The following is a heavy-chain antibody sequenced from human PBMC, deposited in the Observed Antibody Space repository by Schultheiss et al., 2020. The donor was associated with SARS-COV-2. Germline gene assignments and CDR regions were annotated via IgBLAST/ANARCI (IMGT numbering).Heavy chain of an antibody. D-gene: IGHD3-10*01. Sequence: SVKVSCKASGGTFSSYGISWVRQAPGQGLEWMGIVNTRGGTTLYAQRFQGRVTITADKSTSTAYMELSSLRSEDTAVYYCAPGKLSAFGYYYYGMDVWGQGTTVTVSS. J-gene: IGHJ6*02. CDR1: GGTFSSYG. V-gene: IGHV1-69*04. CDR2: VNTRGGTT. CDR3: APGKLSAFGYYYYGMDV.